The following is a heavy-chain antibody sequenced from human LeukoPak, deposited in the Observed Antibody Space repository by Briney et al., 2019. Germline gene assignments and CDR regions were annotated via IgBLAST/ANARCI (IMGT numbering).Heavy chain of an antibody. J-gene: IGHJ3*02. CDR2: INPSGGST. D-gene: IGHD4-17*01. Sequence: ASVKVSCKASGYTFTSYYMHWVRQAPGQGLEWMGIINPSGGSTSYAQKFQGRVTMTRDTSTSTVYMELSSLRSEDTAVYYCARDHHDYGDYDAFDTWGQGTMVTVSS. V-gene: IGHV1-46*01. CDR1: GYTFTSYY. CDR3: ARDHHDYGDYDAFDT.